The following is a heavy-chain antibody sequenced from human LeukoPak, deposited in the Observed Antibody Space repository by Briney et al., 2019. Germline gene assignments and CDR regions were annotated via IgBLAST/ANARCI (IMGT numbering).Heavy chain of an antibody. CDR3: ARATNYYDSSGRSGHFDY. J-gene: IGHJ4*02. V-gene: IGHV4-34*01. CDR2: INHSGST. Sequence: GSLRLSCAASGFTFSNAWMSWVRQAPGKGLEWIGEINHSGSTNYNPSLKSRVTISVDTSKNQFSLNLSTVTAADTAVYYCARATNYYDSSGRSGHFDYWGRGTLVTVSS. D-gene: IGHD3-22*01. CDR1: GFTFSNAW.